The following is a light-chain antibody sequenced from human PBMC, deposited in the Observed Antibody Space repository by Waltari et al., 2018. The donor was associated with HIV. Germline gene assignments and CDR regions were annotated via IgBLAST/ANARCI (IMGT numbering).Light chain of an antibody. J-gene: IGKJ1*01. CDR1: QNIYNW. CDR3: QQANSFPWT. V-gene: IGKV1-12*01. CDR2: ATS. Sequence: DIQMTQSPSSVSASVGDRVTITCRASQNIYNWLTWYQQKPGKAPKLLIYATSNLQSGVPSRFSGSGSGTVFTLTISSLQPEDFASYFWQQANSFPWTFGQGTKVEI.